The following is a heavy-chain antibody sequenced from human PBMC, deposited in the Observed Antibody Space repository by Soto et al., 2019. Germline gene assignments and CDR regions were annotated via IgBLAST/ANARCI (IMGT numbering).Heavy chain of an antibody. Sequence: PGGSLRLSCAVSGFNFNNYGINWVRQAPGKGLEWVSSISKSGYSYYSASVKGRFTISRDNAKNSVSLQMNTLRAEDTAVYYCAREATITKPAVSNSWAQGTRVTAPS. J-gene: IGHJ4*02. CDR3: AREATITKPAVSNS. V-gene: IGHV3-21*01. CDR2: ISKSGYS. CDR1: GFNFNNYG. D-gene: IGHD1-26*01.